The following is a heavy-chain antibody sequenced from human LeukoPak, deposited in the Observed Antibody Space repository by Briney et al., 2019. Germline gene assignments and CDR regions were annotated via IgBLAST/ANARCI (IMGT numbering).Heavy chain of an antibody. CDR2: SYYSGST. V-gene: IGHV4-39*01. CDR3: ARHIYSDFHYYMDV. D-gene: IGHD1-26*01. J-gene: IGHJ6*03. CDR1: GGSINSSSYY. Sequence: SETLSLTCTVSGGSINSSSYYWGWIRQPPGKGLEYIGSSYYSGSTYYNPSLQSRVTISVDTSKNQFSLKLSSVTAADTAVYYCARHIYSDFHYYMDVWGKGTTVTVSS.